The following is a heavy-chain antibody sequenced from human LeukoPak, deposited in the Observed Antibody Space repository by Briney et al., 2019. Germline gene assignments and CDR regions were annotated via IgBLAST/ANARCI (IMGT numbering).Heavy chain of an antibody. CDR3: ARDLHYYDSSGSLGAFDI. CDR2: IYTSGST. CDR1: GDSISGFY. D-gene: IGHD3-22*01. Sequence: PSETLSLTCTVSGDSISGFYWSWIRQPAGKGLEWIGRIYTSGSTNYNPSLKSRVTISVDTSKNQFSLKLSSVTAADTAVYYCARDLHYYDSSGSLGAFDIWGQGTMVTVSS. V-gene: IGHV4-4*07. J-gene: IGHJ3*02.